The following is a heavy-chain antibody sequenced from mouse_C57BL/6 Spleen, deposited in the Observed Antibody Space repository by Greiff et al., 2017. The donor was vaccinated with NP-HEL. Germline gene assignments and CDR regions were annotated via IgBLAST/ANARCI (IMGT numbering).Heavy chain of an antibody. CDR3: ARLGGLNFDY. CDR2: INPSNGGT. D-gene: IGHD2-2*01. V-gene: IGHV1-53*01. J-gene: IGHJ2*01. Sequence: VQRVESGTELVKPGASVKLSCKASGYTFTSYWMHWVKQRPGQGLEWIGNINPSNGGTNYNEKFKSKATLTVDKSSSTAYMQLSSLTSEDSAVYYCARLGGLNFDYWGQGTTLTVSS. CDR1: GYTFTSYW.